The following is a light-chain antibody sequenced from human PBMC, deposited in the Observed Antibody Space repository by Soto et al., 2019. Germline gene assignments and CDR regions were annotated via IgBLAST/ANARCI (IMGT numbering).Light chain of an antibody. CDR2: ATS. V-gene: IGKV1-27*01. CDR1: QSIDNY. J-gene: IGKJ1*01. CDR3: QKYNSAPWT. Sequence: DIQMTQSPSSLSASVGDRVTITCRASQSIDNYLNWYQHKPGEAPKLLIYATSTLQSGVPSRFSGSGSGTDFTLTISSLQPEDVATYYCQKYNSAPWTFGQGTKVDIK.